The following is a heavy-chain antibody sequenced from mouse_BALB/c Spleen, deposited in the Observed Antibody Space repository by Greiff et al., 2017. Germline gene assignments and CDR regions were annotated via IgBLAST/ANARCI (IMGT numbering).Heavy chain of an antibody. CDR1: GFTFSSYA. J-gene: IGHJ3*01. Sequence: EVKLVESGGGLVKPGGSLKLSCAASGFTFSSYAMSWVRQTPEKRLEWVASISSGGSTYYPDSVKGRFTISRDNARNILYLQMSSLRSEDTAMYYCARGSHDYPSWFAYWRQGTLVTVSA. CDR3: ARGSHDYPSWFAY. CDR2: ISSGGST. D-gene: IGHD2-4*01. V-gene: IGHV5-6-5*01.